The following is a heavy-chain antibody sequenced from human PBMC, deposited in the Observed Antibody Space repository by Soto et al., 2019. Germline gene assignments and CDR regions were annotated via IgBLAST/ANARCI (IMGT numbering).Heavy chain of an antibody. CDR2: IYSGGST. CDR1: GFTVSSNY. J-gene: IGHJ6*02. D-gene: IGHD4-4*01. CDR3: ARDYSNYVRGYYYYGMDV. Sequence: GGSLRLSCAASGFTVSSNYMSWVRQAPGKGLEWVSVIYSGGSTYYADSVKGRFTISRDNSKNTLYLQMNSLRAEDTAVYYCARDYSNYVRGYYYYGMDVWGQGTTVTVSS. V-gene: IGHV3-53*01.